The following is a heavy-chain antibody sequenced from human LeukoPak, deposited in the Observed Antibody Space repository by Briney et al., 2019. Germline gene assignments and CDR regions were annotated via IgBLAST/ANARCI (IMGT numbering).Heavy chain of an antibody. CDR3: AREGFGELLDNWFDP. CDR2: IYYTGST. CDR1: EGSIGSSNYY. D-gene: IGHD3-10*01. J-gene: IGHJ5*02. V-gene: IGHV4-39*02. Sequence: SETLSLTCAVSEGSIGSSNYYWGWIRQPPGKGLEWVGTIYYTGSTYSNPSLESRVTISIDTSKNQFSLKVSSVTAADTAVYYCAREGFGELLDNWFDPWGQGTLVTVSS.